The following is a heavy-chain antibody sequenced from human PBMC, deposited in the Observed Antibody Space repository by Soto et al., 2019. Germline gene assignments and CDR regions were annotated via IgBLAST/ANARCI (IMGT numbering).Heavy chain of an antibody. V-gene: IGHV3-30*03. CDR2: ISGDGNDK. CDR3: VQGASTAHQPLDS. D-gene: IGHD1-26*01. J-gene: IGHJ4*02. Sequence: QVQLVESGGGVVQPGRSLRLSCAASGFFFRNFGMHWVRRAPGKGLEWVAAISGDGNDKYYPDSMKGPFTISRDNFNNTLYLQLNSLRPEDTAVYHCVQGASTAHQPLDSWGQGVLVTVSS. CDR1: GFFFRNFG.